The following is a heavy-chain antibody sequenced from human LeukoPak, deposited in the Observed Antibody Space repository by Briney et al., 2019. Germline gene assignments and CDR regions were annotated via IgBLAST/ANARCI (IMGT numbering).Heavy chain of an antibody. V-gene: IGHV4-61*02. CDR3: ALTDYYGSGSLDY. D-gene: IGHD3-10*01. J-gene: IGHJ4*02. CDR1: GGSISSGSYY. CDR2: IYTSGST. Sequence: PSETLSLTCTVSGGSISSGSYYWSWIRQPAGKGLEWIGRIYTSGSTNYNPSLKSRVTISVDTSKNQFSLKLSSVTAADTAVYYCALTDYYGSGSLDYWGQGTLVTVSS.